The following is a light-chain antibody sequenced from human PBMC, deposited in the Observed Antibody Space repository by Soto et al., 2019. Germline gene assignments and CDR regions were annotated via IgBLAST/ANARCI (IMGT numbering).Light chain of an antibody. CDR3: QQYNNWPYT. J-gene: IGKJ2*01. V-gene: IGKV3-15*01. Sequence: EIVMTQSPATLSVSPGERATLSCRASQSVSRNLAWYQQKPGRAPRLLIYAASTRATGIPARFSGSGSGTEFTLTISSLQSEDFAVYYCQQYNNWPYTFGQGTKLAIK. CDR1: QSVSRN. CDR2: AAS.